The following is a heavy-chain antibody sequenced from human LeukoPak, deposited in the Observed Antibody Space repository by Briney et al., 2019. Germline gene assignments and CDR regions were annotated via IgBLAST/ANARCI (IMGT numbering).Heavy chain of an antibody. J-gene: IGHJ4*02. CDR3: AKEAGGYSYFDY. D-gene: IGHD3-22*01. V-gene: IGHV3-9*01. Sequence: GRSLRLSCAASGFTFDDYAMHWVRQAPGKGLEWVSGISRNSGSIGYADSVKGRFTISRDNAKNSLYLQMNSLRAEDTALYYCAKEAGGYSYFDYWGQGTLVTVSS. CDR2: ISRNSGSI. CDR1: GFTFDDYA.